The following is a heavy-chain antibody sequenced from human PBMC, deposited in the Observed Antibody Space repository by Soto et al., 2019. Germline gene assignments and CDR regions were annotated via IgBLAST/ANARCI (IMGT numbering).Heavy chain of an antibody. CDR1: GYSFTSYW. V-gene: IGHV5-10-1*01. Sequence: GESLKISCKGSGYSFTSYWISWVRQMPGKGLEWMGRIDPSDSYTNYSPSFQGHVTISADKSISTAYLQWNSLKASDTAMYYCARLQAAAGATDLAFDSCGQGNLLTVSS. CDR3: ARLQAAAGATDLAFDS. D-gene: IGHD6-13*01. CDR2: IDPSDSYT. J-gene: IGHJ4*02.